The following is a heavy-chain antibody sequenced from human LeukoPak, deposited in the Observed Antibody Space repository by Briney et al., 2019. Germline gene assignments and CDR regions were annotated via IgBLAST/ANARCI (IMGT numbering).Heavy chain of an antibody. CDR1: GFTISSYY. D-gene: IGHD1-26*01. V-gene: IGHV3-48*01. CDR2: ISSSSSSI. J-gene: IGHJ4*02. CDR3: ARDTKDSGSYLTHPDY. Sequence: SGFTISSYYWSWLRQAPGKGLVWVSYISSSSSSIYYADSVKGRFTISRDNAKNSLYLQMNSLRAEDTAVYYCARDTKDSGSYLTHPDYWGQGTLVTVS.